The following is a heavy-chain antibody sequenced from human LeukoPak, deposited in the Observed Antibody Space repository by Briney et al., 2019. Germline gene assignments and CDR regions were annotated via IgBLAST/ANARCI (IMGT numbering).Heavy chain of an antibody. CDR1: GFTFSALS. D-gene: IGHD6-13*01. CDR3: AREIDGTSAAFYDYYMDV. Sequence: GGSLRLSCAASGFTFSALSMNWVRQAPGKGLEWLSYISSSSIIIHYADSVKGRFTISRDKAKNSLYLQMNSLRVEDTAVYYCAREIDGTSAAFYDYYMDVWGKGTTVTVSS. J-gene: IGHJ6*03. CDR2: ISSSSIII. V-gene: IGHV3-48*01.